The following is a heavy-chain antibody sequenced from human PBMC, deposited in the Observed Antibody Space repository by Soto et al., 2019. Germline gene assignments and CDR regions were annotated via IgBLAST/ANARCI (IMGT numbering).Heavy chain of an antibody. J-gene: IGHJ6*03. CDR1: GFTFSSYS. CDR3: ARHKPATQNYYYYYYMDV. CDR2: ISSSSSYI. V-gene: IGHV3-21*01. Sequence: GGSLRLSCAASGFTFSSYSMNWVRQAPGKGLEWVSSISSSSSYIYYADSVKGRFTISRDNAKNSLYLQMNSLGAEDTAVYYCARHKPATQNYYYYYYMDVWGKGTTVTVSS.